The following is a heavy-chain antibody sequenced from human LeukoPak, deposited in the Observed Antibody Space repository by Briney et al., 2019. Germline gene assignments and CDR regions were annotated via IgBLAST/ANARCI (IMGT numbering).Heavy chain of an antibody. CDR2: ISGSGGST. V-gene: IGHV3-23*01. J-gene: IGHJ4*02. D-gene: IGHD6-19*01. CDR1: GFTFSSYA. CDR3: TTSSSGRLFDY. Sequence: GGSLRLSCAASGFTFSSYAMSWVRQAPGKGLEWVSAISGSGGSTYYADSVKGRFTISRDNSKNTLYLQMNSLKTEDTAVYYCTTSSSGRLFDYWGQGTLVTVSS.